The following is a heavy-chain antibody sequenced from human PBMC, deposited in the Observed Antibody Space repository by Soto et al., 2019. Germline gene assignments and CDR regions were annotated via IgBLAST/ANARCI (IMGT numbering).Heavy chain of an antibody. J-gene: IGHJ4*02. Sequence: EVQLLESGGDLVQPGGSLRLSCAASGFTFSSYAMTWVRQAPGKGLEWVSGISGNGVSTYYADSVNGRFTISSDNSKNTLYLQMNSLRVEDTALYYCAKQRVNFDYWGQGTLVTVSS. CDR3: AKQRVNFDY. CDR2: ISGNGVST. V-gene: IGHV3-23*01. CDR1: GFTFSSYA.